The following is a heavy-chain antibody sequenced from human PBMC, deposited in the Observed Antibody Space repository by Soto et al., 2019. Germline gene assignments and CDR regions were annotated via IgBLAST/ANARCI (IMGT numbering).Heavy chain of an antibody. D-gene: IGHD2-15*01. J-gene: IGHJ4*02. Sequence: EVQLVESGGGLVQPGGSLRLSCAASGFTFSSYWMHWVRQAPGKGLVWVSRINSDGSSTSYADCVKGRFTISRDNAKNTLYLRMNSRRAEDTAVYYCVRTSLVVAAATREDYWGQGTLVTVSS. CDR3: VRTSLVVAAATREDY. V-gene: IGHV3-74*01. CDR1: GFTFSSYW. CDR2: INSDGSST.